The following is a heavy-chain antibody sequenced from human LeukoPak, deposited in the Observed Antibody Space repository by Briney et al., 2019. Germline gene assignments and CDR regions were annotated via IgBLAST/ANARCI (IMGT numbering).Heavy chain of an antibody. CDR3: ARTPVPRAFDY. J-gene: IGHJ4*02. D-gene: IGHD6-6*01. CDR2: INHSGST. V-gene: IGHV4-34*01. Sequence: SETLSLTCAVYGGSFSGYYWSWIRQPPGKGLEWIGEINHSGSTNDNPSLKSRVTISVDRSKNQFSLKLSSVTAADTAVYYCARTPVPRAFDYWGQGTLVTVSS. CDR1: GGSFSGYY.